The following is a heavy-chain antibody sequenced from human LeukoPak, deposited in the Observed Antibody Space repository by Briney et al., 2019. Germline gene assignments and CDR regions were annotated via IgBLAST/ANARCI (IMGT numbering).Heavy chain of an antibody. CDR2: ISYDGSNK. V-gene: IGHV3-30-3*01. CDR1: GFTFSSYA. CDR3: ARGYYYDSSGYPPPY. D-gene: IGHD3-22*01. J-gene: IGHJ4*02. Sequence: GGSLRLSCAASGFTFSSYAMHWVRQAPGKGLEWVAVISYDGSNKYYADSVKGRFTISRDNSKNTLYLQMNSLRAEDTVVYYCARGYYYDSSGYPPPYWGQGTLVTVSS.